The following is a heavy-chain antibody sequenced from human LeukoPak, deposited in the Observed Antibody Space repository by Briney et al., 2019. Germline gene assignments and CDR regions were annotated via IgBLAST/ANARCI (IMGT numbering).Heavy chain of an antibody. CDR1: SGSISSASYY. V-gene: IGHV4-39*01. J-gene: IGHJ5*02. CDR3: GRHFRGSEYVVDL. Sequence: SETLSLTCTVSSGSISSASYYWGWIRQPPGKGLEWIGCIIYSGNTYYNPSLKSRDTISVDSNKNQFSLKVTSVTAADTAVYFCGRHFRGSEYVVDLWGQGTLVTVSS. CDR2: IIYSGNT. D-gene: IGHD2-15*01.